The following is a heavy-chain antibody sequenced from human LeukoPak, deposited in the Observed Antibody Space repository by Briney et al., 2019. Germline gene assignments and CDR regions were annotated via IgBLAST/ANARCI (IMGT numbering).Heavy chain of an antibody. J-gene: IGHJ4*02. CDR1: GGSFSGYY. CDR3: ARGLIRNCGGDCYSGGFDY. V-gene: IGHV4-34*01. D-gene: IGHD2-21*02. CDR2: INHSGST. Sequence: SETLSLTCAVYGGSFSGYYRSWIRQPPGKGLEWIGEINHSGSTNYNPSLKSRVTISVDTSKNQFSLKLSSVTAADTAVYYCARGLIRNCGGDCYSGGFDYWGQGTLVTASS.